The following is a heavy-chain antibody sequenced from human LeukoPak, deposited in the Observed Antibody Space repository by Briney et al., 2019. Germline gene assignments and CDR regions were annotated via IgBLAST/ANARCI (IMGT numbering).Heavy chain of an antibody. D-gene: IGHD2/OR15-2a*01. CDR3: AKEPSTVY. J-gene: IGHJ4*02. CDR2: ISSNGGST. V-gene: IGHV3-64*01. CDR1: GFTFRSYA. Sequence: GGSLRLSCAASGFTFRSYAMHWVRQAPGKGLEYVSAISSNGGSTYYANSVKGRFTISRDNSKNTLYLQMGRRRADDTAVYYCAKEPSTVYWGQGTLVTVSS.